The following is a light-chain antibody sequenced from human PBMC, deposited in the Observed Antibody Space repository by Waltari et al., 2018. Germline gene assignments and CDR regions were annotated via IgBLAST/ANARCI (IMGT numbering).Light chain of an antibody. Sequence: DIQMTQSPSTLSASVGDKVTLTCRASQSINGWLAWYQQKPGKAPKLLIHQASLLQTGVPSRFSGYGYGTEFTLTISSLQPDDSATYYCQQYKSYLITFGQGTRLEIK. CDR2: QAS. V-gene: IGKV1-5*03. CDR1: QSINGW. CDR3: QQYKSYLIT. J-gene: IGKJ5*01.